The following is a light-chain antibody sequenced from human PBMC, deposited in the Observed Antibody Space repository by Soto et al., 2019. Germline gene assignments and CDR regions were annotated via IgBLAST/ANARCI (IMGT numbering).Light chain of an antibody. CDR2: DGS. Sequence: DIQMTQSPSSLIASVGDRVTITCQASQDISKFLNWYHQKPGKAPKVLIYDGSNLQTGVPSRFSGRGSGTDFTFTIKSMQTDDSGKYSCQQFDDMPITFGQGTRLEIK. CDR3: QQFDDMPIT. CDR1: QDISKF. V-gene: IGKV1-33*01. J-gene: IGKJ5*01.